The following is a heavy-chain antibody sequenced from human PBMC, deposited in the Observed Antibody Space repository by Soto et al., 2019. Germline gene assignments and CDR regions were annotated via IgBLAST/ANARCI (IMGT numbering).Heavy chain of an antibody. CDR2: IKSETDGGTI. CDR1: GFTFSNVW. Sequence: EVQLVESGGGLVKPGGSLRLSCAGSGFTFSNVWMNWVRQAPGKGLEWVGRIKSETDGGTIDYAAPVKGRFTISRDYSNDTLYLQTNSLKTEDTATYYITTLALKYNSDWYPLSDWGQGTQVTVSS. D-gene: IGHD6-19*01. J-gene: IGHJ4*02. CDR3: TTLALKYNSDWYPLSD. V-gene: IGHV3-15*07.